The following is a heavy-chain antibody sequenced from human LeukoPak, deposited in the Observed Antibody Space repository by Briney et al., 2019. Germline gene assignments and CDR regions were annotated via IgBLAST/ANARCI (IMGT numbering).Heavy chain of an antibody. CDR3: AKDPVRDIVLMVYAL. Sequence: GGSLRLSCAASGFIFNNYALSWVRQTPGKGLEWVSAISGSGRNTYYADSVKGRFTISRDNSRSTVDLQMNSLRAEDTAVYYCAKDPVRDIVLMVYALWGQGTLVTVSS. D-gene: IGHD2-8*01. CDR2: ISGSGRNT. J-gene: IGHJ4*02. CDR1: GFIFNNYA. V-gene: IGHV3-23*01.